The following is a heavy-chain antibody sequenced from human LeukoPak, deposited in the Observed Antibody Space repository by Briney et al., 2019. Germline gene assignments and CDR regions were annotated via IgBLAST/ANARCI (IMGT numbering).Heavy chain of an antibody. CDR3: ARARARYGYGHYYYYMDV. Sequence: GGSLRLSCAASGFTFSSYWMSWVRQAPGEGLEWVANIKEDGSEKYYVDSVKGRFTISRDNAKNSLYLQMNSLRVKDTAVYYCARARARYGYGHYYYYMDVWGKGTTVTISS. CDR1: GFTFSSYW. CDR2: IKEDGSEK. J-gene: IGHJ6*03. D-gene: IGHD5-18*01. V-gene: IGHV3-7*01.